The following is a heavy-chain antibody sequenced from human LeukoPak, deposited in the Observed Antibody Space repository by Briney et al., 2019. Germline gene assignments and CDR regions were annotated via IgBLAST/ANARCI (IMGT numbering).Heavy chain of an antibody. CDR2: IYPGDSDT. D-gene: IGHD3-16*02. V-gene: IGHV5-51*01. CDR1: GYSFTSYW. CDR3: ARHSNDYVWGSYRPGGWFDP. J-gene: IGHJ5*02. Sequence: GESLKISCKGSGYSFTSYWIGWVRQMPGEGLEWMGIIYPGDSDTRYSPSFQGQVTISADKSISTAYLQWSSLKASDTAMYYCARHSNDYVWGSYRPGGWFDPWGQGTLVTVSS.